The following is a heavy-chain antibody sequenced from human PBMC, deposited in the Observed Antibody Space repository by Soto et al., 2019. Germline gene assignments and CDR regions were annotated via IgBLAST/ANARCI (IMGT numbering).Heavy chain of an antibody. V-gene: IGHV1-58*01. CDR1: GFTFTSSA. D-gene: IGHD6-19*01. CDR2: IVVGSGNT. CDR3: AAGCSSGWFYYYYGMDV. Sequence: RASVKVSCKASGFTFTSSAVQWVRQARGQRLEWIGWIVVGSGNTNYAQKFQERVTITRDMSTSTAYMELSSLRSEDTAVYYCAAGCSSGWFYYYYGMDVWGQGTTVTVSS. J-gene: IGHJ6*02.